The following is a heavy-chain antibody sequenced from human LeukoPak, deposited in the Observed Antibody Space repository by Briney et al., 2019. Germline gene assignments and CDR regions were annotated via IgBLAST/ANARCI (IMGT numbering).Heavy chain of an antibody. CDR2: ISGSGGST. J-gene: IGHJ3*02. Sequence: GGSLRLSCAASGFTFSSYAMSWVRQAPGKGLEWVSAISGSGGSTYYADSVKGRFTISRDNSKNTLYLQMNSLRAEDTALYHCARVRSSGDAFDIWGQGTMVTVSS. CDR1: GFTFSSYA. V-gene: IGHV3-23*01. CDR3: ARVRSSGDAFDI. D-gene: IGHD6-6*01.